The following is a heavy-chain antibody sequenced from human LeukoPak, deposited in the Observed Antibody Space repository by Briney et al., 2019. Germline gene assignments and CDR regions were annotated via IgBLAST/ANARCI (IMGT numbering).Heavy chain of an antibody. J-gene: IGHJ4*02. D-gene: IGHD5-18*01. CDR1: GGSFSGYY. Sequence: SETLSLTCAVYGGSFSGYYCSWIRQPPGKGLEWIGEINHSGSTNYNPSLKSRVTISVDTSKNQFSLKLSSVTAADTAVYYCARSPDTAMGESWGQGSLVSVCS. V-gene: IGHV4-34*01. CDR3: ARSPDTAMGES. CDR2: INHSGST.